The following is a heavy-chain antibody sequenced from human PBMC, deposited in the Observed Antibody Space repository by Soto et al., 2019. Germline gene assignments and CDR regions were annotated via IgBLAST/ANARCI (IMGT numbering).Heavy chain of an antibody. CDR3: ARSTGSGFRPGSHRFNWFDP. CDR2: IIPIFRTP. CDR1: GVTFSSFA. J-gene: IGHJ5*02. V-gene: IGHV1-69*01. Sequence: QVQLVQSGAEVKQPGSSVKVSCQASGVTFSSFAISWVRQAPGQGLEWMGGIIPIFRTPNYAQNFQGRVTITADESTSSVYMELSRLRSEDPAVYYWARSTGSGFRPGSHRFNWFDPWGQGTLVTVSS. D-gene: IGHD5-12*01.